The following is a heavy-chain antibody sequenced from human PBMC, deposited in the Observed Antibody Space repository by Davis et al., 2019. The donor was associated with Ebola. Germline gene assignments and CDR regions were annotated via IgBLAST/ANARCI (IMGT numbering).Heavy chain of an antibody. J-gene: IGHJ1*01. CDR1: GFTFSTSA. CDR2: MSYDGSDR. CDR3: ARGAEYFQH. Sequence: GGSLRLSCAASGFTFSTSAMHWVRQAPGKGLEWVAVMSYDGSDRYYADSVKGRFTISRDNAKNSLYLQMNSLRAEDTAVYYCARGAEYFQHWGQGTLVTVSS. V-gene: IGHV3-30-3*01.